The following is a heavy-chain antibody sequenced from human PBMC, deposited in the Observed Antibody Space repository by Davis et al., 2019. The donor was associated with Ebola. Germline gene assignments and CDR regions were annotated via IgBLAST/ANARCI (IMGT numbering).Heavy chain of an antibody. Sequence: GGSLRLSCAASGFTFSSYAMSCVRHAPGKGLEWVSAISGSGGSTYYADSVKGRFTISRDNSKNTLYLQMNSLRAGDTAVYYCAKDHDFPYFYCYMDVWGKGTTVTVSS. CDR3: AKDHDFPYFYCYMDV. D-gene: IGHD3-3*01. CDR2: ISGSGGST. V-gene: IGHV3-23*01. J-gene: IGHJ6*03. CDR1: GFTFSSYA.